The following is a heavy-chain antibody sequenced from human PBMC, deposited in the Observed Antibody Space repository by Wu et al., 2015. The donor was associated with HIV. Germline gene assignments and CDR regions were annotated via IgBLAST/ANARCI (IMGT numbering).Heavy chain of an antibody. V-gene: IGHV1-69*13. Sequence: QVQLVQSGAEVKKPGSSVKVSCKASGDTLSTYAVSWVRQAPGQGLEWMGRIIPIFGTTDYAQSFQGRLTITAGESTNTVYMELSSLRPDDTAVYYCARDPPYSSGKGVDYWGQGTLVTVSS. CDR3: ARDPPYSSGKGVDY. CDR1: GDTLSTYA. D-gene: IGHD6-19*01. CDR2: IIPIFGTT. J-gene: IGHJ4*02.